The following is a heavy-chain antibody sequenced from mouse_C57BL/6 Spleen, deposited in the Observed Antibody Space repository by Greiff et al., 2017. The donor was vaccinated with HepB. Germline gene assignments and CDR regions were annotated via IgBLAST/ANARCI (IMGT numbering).Heavy chain of an antibody. V-gene: IGHV14-4*01. CDR1: GFNIKDDY. CDR3: TTPITTVVDGGY. J-gene: IGHJ2*01. D-gene: IGHD1-1*01. Sequence: VQLQQSGAELVRPGASVKLSCTASGFNIKDDYMHWVKQRPEQGLEWIGWIDPENGDTEYASKFQGKATITADTSSNTAYLQLSSLTSEDTAVYYCTTPITTVVDGGYWGQGTTLTVSS. CDR2: IDPENGDT.